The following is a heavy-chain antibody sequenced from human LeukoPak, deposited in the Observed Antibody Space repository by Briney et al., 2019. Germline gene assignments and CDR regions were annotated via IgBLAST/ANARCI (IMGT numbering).Heavy chain of an antibody. D-gene: IGHD3-10*01. V-gene: IGHV3-23*01. J-gene: IGHJ4*02. CDR3: AKEVHYGSGSYYKYYFDY. Sequence: PGGSLRLSCAASGFTFSSYAMSWVRQAPGKGLEWVSAISDSGGSTYYADSVKGRFTISRDNSKNTLYLQMNSLRAEDTAVYYCAKEVHYGSGSYYKYYFDYWAQGTLVTVSS. CDR2: ISDSGGST. CDR1: GFTFSSYA.